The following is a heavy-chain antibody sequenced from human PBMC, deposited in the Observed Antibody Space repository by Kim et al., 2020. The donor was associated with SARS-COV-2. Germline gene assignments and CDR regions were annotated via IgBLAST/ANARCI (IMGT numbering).Heavy chain of an antibody. J-gene: IGHJ3*02. CDR2: MHYSGRA. V-gene: IGHV4-59*01. D-gene: IGHD3-10*01. CDR1: GGSLSPYY. CDR3: ARFQHGSGSYLDPFDI. Sequence: SETLSLTCTVSGGSLSPYYWSWIRQHPGKGLEWIGYMHYSGRANYSPSLKSRVAISVDTSKNHFSLNLTSVTAADTAKYFCARFQHGSGSYLDPFDIWGQRTLVTVSS.